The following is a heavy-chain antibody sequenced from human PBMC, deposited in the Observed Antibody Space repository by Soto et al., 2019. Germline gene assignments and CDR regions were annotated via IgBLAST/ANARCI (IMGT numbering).Heavy chain of an antibody. CDR2: ISVSGAST. J-gene: IGHJ4*02. V-gene: IGHV3-23*01. D-gene: IGHD5-18*01. Sequence: GGSLRLSCAASGFTFSSYAMNWVRQAPGRGLEWVSTISVSGASTYYADSAKGRFTISRDTSKNTLYLQMNSLRAEDTALYYCAKDRDSYGPLFYFDYWGQGTLVTVSS. CDR3: AKDRDSYGPLFYFDY. CDR1: GFTFSSYA.